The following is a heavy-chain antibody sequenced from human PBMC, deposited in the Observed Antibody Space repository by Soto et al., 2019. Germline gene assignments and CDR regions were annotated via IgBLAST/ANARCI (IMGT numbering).Heavy chain of an antibody. Sequence: GGSLRLSCAASGFTFSSYAMHWVRQAPGKGLEWVAVISYDGSNKYYADSVKGRFTISRDNSKNTLYLQMNSLKTEDTAVSYCLGESRGSGAFNIWAKGTRATVPS. D-gene: IGHD3-16*01. V-gene: IGHV3-30-3*01. CDR1: GFTFSSYA. J-gene: IGHJ4*01. CDR2: ISYDGSNK. CDR3: LGESRGSGAFNI.